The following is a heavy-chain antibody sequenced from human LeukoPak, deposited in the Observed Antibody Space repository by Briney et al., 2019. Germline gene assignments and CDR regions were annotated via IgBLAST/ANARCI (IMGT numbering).Heavy chain of an antibody. Sequence: ASVKVSCKASGYTFTGYYMHWVRQAPGQGLEWMGWINPNSGGSNYAQKFQGRVTMTRDTSIGTAYMELSRLRSDDTAVYYCARVHEWLVRTYSFDYWGQGTLVTVSS. CDR1: GYTFTGYY. D-gene: IGHD6-19*01. CDR3: ARVHEWLVRTYSFDY. CDR2: INPNSGGS. J-gene: IGHJ4*02. V-gene: IGHV1-2*02.